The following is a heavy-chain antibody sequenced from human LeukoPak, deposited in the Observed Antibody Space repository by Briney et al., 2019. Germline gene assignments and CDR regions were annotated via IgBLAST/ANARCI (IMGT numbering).Heavy chain of an antibody. CDR1: EFVFSSYA. CDR3: ARGRDGYNC. V-gene: IGHV3-21*01. J-gene: IGHJ4*02. Sequence: GGSLRLSCAASEFVFSSYAMNWVRQAPGKGLEWVSCIGASGSSTYYADSVKGRFTISRDNAKNSLYLQMNSLRAEDTAVYYCARGRDGYNCWGQGTLVTVSS. D-gene: IGHD5-24*01. CDR2: IGASGSST.